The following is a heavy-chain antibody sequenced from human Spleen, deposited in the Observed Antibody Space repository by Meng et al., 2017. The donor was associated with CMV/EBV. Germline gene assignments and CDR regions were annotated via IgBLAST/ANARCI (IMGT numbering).Heavy chain of an antibody. CDR1: GYTFTTYW. J-gene: IGHJ6*02. V-gene: IGHV5-51*01. CDR3: ARHSYSTQMGYYGMDV. Sequence: GESLKISCKGSGYTFTTYWVAWVRQMPGKGLEWVGIIYPGDSDTRYSPSFQGQVTISADKSISTAYLQWSSLKASDTAMYYCARHSYSTQMGYYGMDVWGQGTTVTVSS. CDR2: IYPGDSDT. D-gene: IGHD4-11*01.